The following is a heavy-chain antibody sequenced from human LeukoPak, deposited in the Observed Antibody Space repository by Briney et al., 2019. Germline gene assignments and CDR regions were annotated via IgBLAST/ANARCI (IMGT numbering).Heavy chain of an antibody. J-gene: IGHJ4*02. D-gene: IGHD3-22*01. V-gene: IGHV4-59*08. Sequence: PSETLSLTCTVSGGSINSYYWSWIRQPPGKGLEWIGNIYYSGSTNYNPSLKSRVTISVDTSKNQFSLKLSSVTAADTAVYYCARHDGSAYYLDYWGQGTLVTVPS. CDR1: GGSINSYY. CDR2: IYYSGST. CDR3: ARHDGSAYYLDY.